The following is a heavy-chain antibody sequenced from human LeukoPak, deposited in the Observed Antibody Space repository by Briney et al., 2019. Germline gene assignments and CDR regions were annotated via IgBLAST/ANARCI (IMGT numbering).Heavy chain of an antibody. CDR3: ARTTLAVAGTFDY. CDR1: GYSITSYW. V-gene: IGHV5-51*01. CDR2: IYPGDSDT. D-gene: IGHD6-19*01. J-gene: IGHJ4*02. Sequence: GESLKISCKGSGYSITSYWIGWVRQMPGKGLEWMGIIYPGDSDTRYSPSFQGQVTISADKSISTAYLQWSSLKASDTAMYYCARTTLAVAGTFDYWGQGTLVTVSS.